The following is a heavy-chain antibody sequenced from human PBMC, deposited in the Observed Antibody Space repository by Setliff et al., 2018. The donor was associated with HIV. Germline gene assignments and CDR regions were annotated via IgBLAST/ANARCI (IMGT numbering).Heavy chain of an antibody. V-gene: IGHV4-39*07. CDR1: GGSIKSSSYY. CDR2: IYYSGNT. J-gene: IGHJ1*01. CDR3: ARVPTSSWYVTTQRTKEYFHH. D-gene: IGHD6-13*01. Sequence: PSETLSLTCTVSGGSIKSSSYYWGWIRQPPGKGLEWIGSIYYSGNTYYNPSLKSRVTISTGTSRNQFSLRLSSVTAADTAIYYCARVPTSSWYVTTQRTKEYFHHWGQGTLVTVSS.